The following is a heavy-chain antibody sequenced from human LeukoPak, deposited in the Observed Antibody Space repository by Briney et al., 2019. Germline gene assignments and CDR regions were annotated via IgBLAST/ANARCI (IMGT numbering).Heavy chain of an antibody. CDR2: FDPEDGET. CDR3: ATDYYGSGSYYPPLPFDY. CDR1: GYTLTELS. V-gene: IGHV1-24*01. J-gene: IGHJ4*02. D-gene: IGHD3-10*01. Sequence: ASVKVSCKVSGYTLTELSMHWVRPAPGKGLEWMGGFDPEDGETIYAQKFQGRVTMTEDTSTDTAYMELSSLRSEDTAVYYCATDYYGSGSYYPPLPFDYWGQGTLVTVSS.